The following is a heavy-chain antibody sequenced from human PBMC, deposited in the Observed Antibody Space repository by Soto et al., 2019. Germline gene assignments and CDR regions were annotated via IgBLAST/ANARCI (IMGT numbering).Heavy chain of an antibody. CDR2: IGPKNGNT. CDR1: GYTFTTFV. Sequence: ASLKVSCKASGYTFTTFVISWVRQAPGQGLEWMGWIGPKNGNTKDAQKFQGRVTMTTDTSTSTAYMELRSLRSDDTAVYFCTKEYCDTSRCFLRDYWGQGALVTVSS. D-gene: IGHD2-2*01. J-gene: IGHJ4*02. CDR3: TKEYCDTSRCFLRDY. V-gene: IGHV1-18*01.